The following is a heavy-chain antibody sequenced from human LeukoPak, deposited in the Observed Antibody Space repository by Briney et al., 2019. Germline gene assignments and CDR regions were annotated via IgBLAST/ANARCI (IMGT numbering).Heavy chain of an antibody. Sequence: PSETLSLTCTVSGGSITGYYWSWIRQPPGKGLEWVGYIFSSGGTNYNASLKSRVTISLKTSKRKFSLKLISVTASDTAVYYCARLTKFFTTYSPTPWGQGTLVTVSS. J-gene: IGHJ5*02. V-gene: IGHV4-59*08. CDR3: ARLTKFFTTYSPTP. CDR1: GGSITGYY. CDR2: IFSSGGT. D-gene: IGHD2/OR15-2a*01.